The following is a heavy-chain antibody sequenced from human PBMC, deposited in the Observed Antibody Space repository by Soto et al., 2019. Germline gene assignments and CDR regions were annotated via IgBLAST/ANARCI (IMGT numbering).Heavy chain of an antibody. J-gene: IGHJ4*02. Sequence: GGSLRLSCAVSGFTFSDYFMTWIRQAPGKGLEWVSYIRSSDRFTNHADSVKGRFTISRDNANNSLSLEMNDLRAEDTAVYFWVRVGPDGSYFDYWGKGTLVPVSP. CDR3: VRVGPDGSYFDY. V-gene: IGHV3-11*06. D-gene: IGHD3-10*01. CDR1: GFTFSDYF. CDR2: IRSSDRFT.